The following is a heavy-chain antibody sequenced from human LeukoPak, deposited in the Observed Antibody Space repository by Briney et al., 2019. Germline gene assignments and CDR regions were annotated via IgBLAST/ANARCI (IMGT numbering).Heavy chain of an antibody. CDR2: IIPIFGTA. J-gene: IGHJ4*02. V-gene: IGHV1-69*05. Sequence: GSSVKVSCKASGGTFSSYAISWVRQAPGQGLEWMGGIIPIFGTANYAQKFQGRVTMTRNTSISTAYMELSSLRSEDTAVYYCARRGAITAVAGFVDYWGQGTLVTVSS. CDR3: ARRGAITAVAGFVDY. CDR1: GGTFSSYA. D-gene: IGHD6-19*01.